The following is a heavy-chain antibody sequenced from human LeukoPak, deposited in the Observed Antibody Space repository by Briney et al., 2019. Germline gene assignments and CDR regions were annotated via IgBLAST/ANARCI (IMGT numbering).Heavy chain of an antibody. CDR2: ISGSGGST. CDR3: AREAESTYYYDSSGTTNGDY. D-gene: IGHD3-22*01. J-gene: IGHJ4*02. Sequence: GGSLRLSCAASGFTFSSYGMSWVRQAPGKGLEWVSAISGSGGSTYYADSVKGRFTISRDNSKNTLYLQMNSLRAEDTAVYYCAREAESTYYYDSSGTTNGDYWGQGTLVTVSS. CDR1: GFTFSSYG. V-gene: IGHV3-23*01.